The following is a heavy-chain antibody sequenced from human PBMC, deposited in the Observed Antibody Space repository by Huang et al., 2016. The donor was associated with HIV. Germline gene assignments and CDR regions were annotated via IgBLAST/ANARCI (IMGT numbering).Heavy chain of an antibody. J-gene: IGHJ3*02. Sequence: QITLKESGPTLVKPTQTLTLTCTFSGFSLSTSGVGVGWIRQPPGKALEWLALIYWEDAKRYSPSLKSRLTITKDTSKNQVVLTMTNMDPVDTATYYCAHRRGYYYDSSGYLGGDAFDIWGQGTMVTVSS. CDR1: GFSLSTSGVG. CDR3: AHRRGYYYDSSGYLGGDAFDI. V-gene: IGHV2-5*02. CDR2: IYWEDAK. D-gene: IGHD3-22*01.